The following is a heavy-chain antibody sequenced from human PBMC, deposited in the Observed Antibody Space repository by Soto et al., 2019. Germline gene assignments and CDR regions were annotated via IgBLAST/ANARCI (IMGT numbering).Heavy chain of an antibody. Sequence: QVPLVQSGAEVKNPGASVKVSCKASGYTFTSYGITWVRQAPGQGLEWMGWISAYNGNTNYAQKLQGRVTMTTDTSTTTAYMDLRSLRSDDTAVYYCARDPSVYCSGGSCPSYFDYWGQGTLVTVSS. V-gene: IGHV1-18*01. CDR1: GYTFTSYG. CDR2: ISAYNGNT. J-gene: IGHJ4*02. CDR3: ARDPSVYCSGGSCPSYFDY. D-gene: IGHD2-15*01.